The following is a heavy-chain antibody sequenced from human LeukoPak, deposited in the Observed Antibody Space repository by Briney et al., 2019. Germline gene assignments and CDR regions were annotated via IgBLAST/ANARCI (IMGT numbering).Heavy chain of an antibody. CDR3: AKTTTGYSSGRFPGWPVDY. J-gene: IGHJ4*02. CDR1: GGSFSGYY. Sequence: SETLSLTCAVYGGSFSGYYWNWIRQPPGKGLEWIGEINHSGSTNYNPSLKSRVTISVDTSKNQFSLKVTSVTAADTAVYYCAKTTTGYSSGRFPGWPVDYWGQGTLVTVSS. V-gene: IGHV4-34*01. D-gene: IGHD6-19*01. CDR2: INHSGST.